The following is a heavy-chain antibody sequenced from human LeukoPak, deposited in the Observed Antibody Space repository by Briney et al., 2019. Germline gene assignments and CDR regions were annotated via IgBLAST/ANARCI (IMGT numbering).Heavy chain of an antibody. V-gene: IGHV4-59*01. CDR1: GGSISSYY. CDR3: ARDPFSGVVQTYYYYYGMDV. J-gene: IGHJ6*02. Sequence: PSETLSLTCTVSGGSISSYYWSWIRQPPGKGLEWIGYIYYSGSTNYNPSLKSRVTISVDTSKNQFSLKLSSVTAADTAVYYCARDPFSGVVQTYYYYYGMDVWGQGTTVTVSS. D-gene: IGHD3-3*01. CDR2: IYYSGST.